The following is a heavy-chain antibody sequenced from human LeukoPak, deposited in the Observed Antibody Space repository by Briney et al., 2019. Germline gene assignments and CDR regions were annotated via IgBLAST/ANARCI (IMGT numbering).Heavy chain of an antibody. CDR3: ARAGVKMATMWFDP. CDR2: IYYSGST. CDR1: GGSISSYY. J-gene: IGHJ5*02. D-gene: IGHD5-24*01. Sequence: SETLSLTCTVSGGSISSYYWSWIRQPPGKGLEWIGYIYYSGSTNYNPSLKSRVTISVDTSKNQFSLKLSSVTAADTAVYYCARAGVKMATMWFDPWGQGTLVTVSS. V-gene: IGHV4-59*01.